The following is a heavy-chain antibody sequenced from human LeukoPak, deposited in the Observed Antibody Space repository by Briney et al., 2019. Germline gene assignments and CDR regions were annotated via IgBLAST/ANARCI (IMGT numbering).Heavy chain of an antibody. CDR2: FDPEDGET. V-gene: IGHV1-24*01. CDR3: ARDLLEDYYYYYGMDV. J-gene: IGHJ6*02. Sequence: ASVKVSCKVSGYTLTELSMHWVRQAPGKGLEWMGGFDPEDGETIYAQKFQGRVTMTRDTSTSTVYMELSSLRSEDTAVYYCARDLLEDYYYYYGMDVWGQGTTVTVSS. CDR1: GYTLTELS.